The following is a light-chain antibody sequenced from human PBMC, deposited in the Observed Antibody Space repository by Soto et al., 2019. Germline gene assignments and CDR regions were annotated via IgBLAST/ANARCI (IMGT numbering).Light chain of an antibody. CDR3: QSFDTSLSGVV. V-gene: IGLV1-40*01. CDR1: SSNIGSGYD. Sequence: QSVLTQPPSVSGAPGQRVTISCTGTSSNIGSGYDVHWYQQLPGTAPKLLMRATNSRPSGIPDRFSGSKSGTSASLAITGLQAEDEGDYYCQSFDTSLSGVVFGGGTQLTVL. J-gene: IGLJ3*02. CDR2: ATN.